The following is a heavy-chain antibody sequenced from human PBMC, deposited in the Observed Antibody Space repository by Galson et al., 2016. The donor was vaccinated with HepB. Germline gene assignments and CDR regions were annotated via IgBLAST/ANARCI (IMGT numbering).Heavy chain of an antibody. CDR3: ARVGNYGSGSFYNRIGSDFDF. J-gene: IGHJ4*02. Sequence: SETLSLTCSVSGDSTTKYYWSWIRQPAGKGLEWIGRVHANGRTNYNFSLRSRVTVSLDTSTDQISLKLTSVTAADTAVYYCARVGNYGSGSFYNRIGSDFDFWGQGTRVTFSS. V-gene: IGHV4-4*07. CDR2: VHANGRT. CDR1: GDSTTKYY. D-gene: IGHD3-10*01.